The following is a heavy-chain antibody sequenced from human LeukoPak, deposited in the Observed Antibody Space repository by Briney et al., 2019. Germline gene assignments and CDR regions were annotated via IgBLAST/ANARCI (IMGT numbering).Heavy chain of an antibody. J-gene: IGHJ4*02. CDR2: ISAYNGNT. D-gene: IGHD3-10*01. V-gene: IGHV1-18*01. CDR3: ARNSLWFGELLAKRYFDY. CDR1: GYTFTSYG. Sequence: ASVKVSCKASGYTFTSYGISWVRQAPGQGLEWMGWISAYNGNTNYVQKLQGRVTMTTDTSTSTAYMELRSLRSDDTAVYYCARNSLWFGELLAKRYFDYWGQGTLVTVSS.